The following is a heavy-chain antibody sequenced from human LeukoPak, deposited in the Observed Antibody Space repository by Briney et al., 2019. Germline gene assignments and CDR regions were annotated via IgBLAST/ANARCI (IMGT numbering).Heavy chain of an antibody. CDR1: GFTFSSYA. Sequence: GGSLRLSCAASGFTFSSYAMNWVRQAPGKGLEWVSYISSSASTLYYADSVKGRVTISRDNAKNSLYLQMNSLRDEDTAVYYCVRCRGSNPRYYMDVWGKGTTVTVSS. CDR2: ISSSASTL. V-gene: IGHV3-48*02. J-gene: IGHJ6*03. D-gene: IGHD1-26*01. CDR3: VRCRGSNPRYYMDV.